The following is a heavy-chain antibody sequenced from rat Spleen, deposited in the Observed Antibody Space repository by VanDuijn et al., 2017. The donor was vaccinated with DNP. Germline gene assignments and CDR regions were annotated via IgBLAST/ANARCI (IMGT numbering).Heavy chain of an antibody. CDR1: GFTFSDHY. CDR2: ITSSGGST. CDR3: ARTTLVYWYFDF. Sequence: EVRLVESGGGLVQPGRSLRLSCAASGFTFSDHYMAWIRQVPGKGLEWVASITSSGGSTYYPDSVKGRFTISRDNAKNTLYLQMNSLRSEDTATYYCARTTLVYWYFDFWGPGTMVTVSS. J-gene: IGHJ1*01. V-gene: IGHV5-25*01. D-gene: IGHD1-4*01.